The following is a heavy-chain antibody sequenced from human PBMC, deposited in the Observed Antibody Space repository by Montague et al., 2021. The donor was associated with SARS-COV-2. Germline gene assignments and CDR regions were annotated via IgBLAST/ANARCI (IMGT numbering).Heavy chain of an antibody. CDR2: MYYSGGT. CDR3: ARDFDY. J-gene: IGHJ4*02. Sequence: SETLSLTCTVSGGSISSYYWSWIRQPPGKGLEWIGYMYYSGGTNYNPSLKSRVTLSVDTSKNQFSLKLGSVTAADTAVYYCARDFDYWGQGTLVTVSS. V-gene: IGHV4-59*13. CDR1: GGSISSYY.